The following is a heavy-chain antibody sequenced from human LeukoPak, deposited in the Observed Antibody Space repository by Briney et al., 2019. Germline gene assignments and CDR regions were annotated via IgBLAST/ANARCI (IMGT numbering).Heavy chain of an antibody. D-gene: IGHD1-1*01. CDR1: GYTFTSYD. CDR3: ASFYNTNDALDI. Sequence: VASVKVSCKASGYTFTSYDINWVRQATGQGLEWMGIINPTGGNTRNAQKFQGRFSMTGDTSTSTVYMELSRLRSEDTAVYYCASFYNTNDALDIWGQGTMVTVSS. CDR2: INPTGGNT. V-gene: IGHV1-46*01. J-gene: IGHJ3*02.